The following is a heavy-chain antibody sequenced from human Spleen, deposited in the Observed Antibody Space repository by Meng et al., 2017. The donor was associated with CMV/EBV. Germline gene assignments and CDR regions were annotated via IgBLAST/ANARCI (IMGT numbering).Heavy chain of an antibody. J-gene: IGHJ4*02. CDR1: GGSFSGYY. CDR3: ATLYCTTTSCPRFY. Sequence: SETLSLTCAVYGGSFSGYYWSWIRQPPGKGLEWIGEINHSGSTNYNPSLKSRVTISVDTSKNQFSLKLTSVTAADTAMYYCATLYCTTTSCPRFYWGQGTLVTVSS. V-gene: IGHV4-34*01. D-gene: IGHD2-8*01. CDR2: INHSGST.